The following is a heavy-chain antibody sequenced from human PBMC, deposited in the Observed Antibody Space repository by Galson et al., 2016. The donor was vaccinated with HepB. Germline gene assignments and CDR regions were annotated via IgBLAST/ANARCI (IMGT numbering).Heavy chain of an antibody. V-gene: IGHV4-34*01. Sequence: TLSLTCAVYGGSFSGYYWSWIRQPPGKGLEWIGEINHSGSTNYNPSLKSRVTISVDTSKKQFSLKLSSVTAADTAVYYCARGTSVYCTRATCYREGSFDYWGQGTLVTVSS. CDR1: GGSFSGYY. CDR2: INHSGST. D-gene: IGHD2-2*01. J-gene: IGHJ4*02. CDR3: ARGTSVYCTRATCYREGSFDY.